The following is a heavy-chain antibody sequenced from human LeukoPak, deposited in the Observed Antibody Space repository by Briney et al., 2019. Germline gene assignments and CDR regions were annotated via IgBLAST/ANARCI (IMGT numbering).Heavy chain of an antibody. Sequence: TSETLSLTCAVSGYSISSGYYWGWIRQPPGKGLEWIGSIYHSGSTYYNPSLKSRVTISVDTSKNQFSLKLSSVTAADTAVYYCARGPYPYYSDSSGYTGYFDHWGQGTLVTVSS. CDR1: GYSISSGYY. CDR2: IYHSGST. J-gene: IGHJ4*02. CDR3: ARGPYPYYSDSSGYTGYFDH. V-gene: IGHV4-38-2*01. D-gene: IGHD3-22*01.